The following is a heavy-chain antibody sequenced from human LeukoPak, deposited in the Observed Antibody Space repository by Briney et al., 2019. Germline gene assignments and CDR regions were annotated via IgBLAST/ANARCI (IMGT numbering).Heavy chain of an antibody. CDR1: GFTFSSYA. Sequence: SGGSLRLSCSASGFTFSSYAMHWVRQAPGKGLEYVSAISSNGGSTYYADSVKGRFTISRDNSKNTLYLQMSSLRAEDTAVYYCVGGFHQDIVVVPAASYADYWGQGTLVTVSS. J-gene: IGHJ4*02. V-gene: IGHV3-64D*06. D-gene: IGHD2-2*01. CDR3: VGGFHQDIVVVPAASYADY. CDR2: ISSNGGST.